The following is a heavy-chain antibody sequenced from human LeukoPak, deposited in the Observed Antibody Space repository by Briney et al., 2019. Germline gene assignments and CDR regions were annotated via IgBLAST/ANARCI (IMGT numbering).Heavy chain of an antibody. CDR1: GGSFSGYY. D-gene: IGHD5-18*01. Sequence: SETLSLTCAVYGGSFSGYYWSWIRQPPGKGLEWIGEINHSGSTNYNPPLKSRVTISVDTSKNQFSLKLSSVTAADTAVYYCARAKGYSYGSVGWFDPWGQGTLVTVSS. CDR3: ARAKGYSYGSVGWFDP. CDR2: INHSGST. J-gene: IGHJ5*02. V-gene: IGHV4-34*01.